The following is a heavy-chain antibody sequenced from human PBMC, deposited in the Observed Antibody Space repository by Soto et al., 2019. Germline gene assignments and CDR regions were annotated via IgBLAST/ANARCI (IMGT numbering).Heavy chain of an antibody. CDR1: GLTLSSYE. D-gene: IGHD6-13*01. J-gene: IGHJ6*02. Sequence: PGGSLRLSCAPCGLTLSSYEMNWVRQAPGKGLEWVSYISSRGSTIYYADSVKGRFTISRDNANNSLYLQMDSLRAEETAVYYCARDQEAGSFFPYYYGMGVCGQGPTGTVSS. CDR2: ISSRGSTI. CDR3: ARDQEAGSFFPYYYGMGV. V-gene: IGHV3-48*03.